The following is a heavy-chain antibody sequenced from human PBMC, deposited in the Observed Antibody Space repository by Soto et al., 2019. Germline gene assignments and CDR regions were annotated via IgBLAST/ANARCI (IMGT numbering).Heavy chain of an antibody. Sequence: EVQLVESGGGLVHPGGSLRLSCAASGFTFSSYSMNWVRQAPGKGLEWVSYISSSSSTIYYADSVKGRFSISRDNAKNSLYLQMNSLRAEYTAVYYCAIDPGCIAEADIDAWYFQHWGHGTLVTVSS. J-gene: IGHJ1*01. V-gene: IGHV3-48*01. CDR3: AIDPGCIAEADIDAWYFQH. CDR1: GFTFSSYS. D-gene: IGHD6-19*01. CDR2: ISSSSSTI.